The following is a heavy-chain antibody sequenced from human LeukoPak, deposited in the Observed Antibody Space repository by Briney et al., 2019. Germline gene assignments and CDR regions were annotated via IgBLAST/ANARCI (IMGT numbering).Heavy chain of an antibody. J-gene: IGHJ4*02. Sequence: GGSLRLSCAASGFTFSSYAMSWVRQAPGKGLEWVSAISGSGGSTYYADSVKGRFTISRDNSKNTLYLQMNSLRAEDTAVYYCAKGELERQWLKLYYFDYWGQGTLVTVSS. D-gene: IGHD6-19*01. CDR2: ISGSGGST. V-gene: IGHV3-23*01. CDR1: GFTFSSYA. CDR3: AKGELERQWLKLYYFDY.